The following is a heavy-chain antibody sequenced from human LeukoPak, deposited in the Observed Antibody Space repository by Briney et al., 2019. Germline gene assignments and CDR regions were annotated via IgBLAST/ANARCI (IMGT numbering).Heavy chain of an antibody. CDR1: GGSFSGYY. V-gene: IGHV4-34*01. CDR2: INHSGST. CDR3: ARTYSTHDPILRHYYYYYGMDV. D-gene: IGHD1-1*01. Sequence: SETLSLTCAVYGGSFSGYYWSWIRQPPGKGLEWTGEINHSGSTNYNPSLKSRVTISVDTSKNQFSLKLSSVTAADTAVYYCARTYSTHDPILRHYYYYYGMDVWGQGTTVTVSS. J-gene: IGHJ6*02.